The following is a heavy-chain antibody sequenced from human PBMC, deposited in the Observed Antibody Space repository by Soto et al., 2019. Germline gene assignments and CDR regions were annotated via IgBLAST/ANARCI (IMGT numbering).Heavy chain of an antibody. CDR3: ARPITIFGVVTSGFDH. D-gene: IGHD3-3*01. Sequence: PSETLSLTCAVYGGSFSGYYWSWIRQPPGKGLEWIGEINHSGSTNYNPSLKSRVTISVDTSKNQFSLKLSSVTAADTAVYYCARPITIFGVVTSGFDHWGHGTLVTGS. V-gene: IGHV4-34*01. J-gene: IGHJ5*02. CDR1: GGSFSGYY. CDR2: INHSGST.